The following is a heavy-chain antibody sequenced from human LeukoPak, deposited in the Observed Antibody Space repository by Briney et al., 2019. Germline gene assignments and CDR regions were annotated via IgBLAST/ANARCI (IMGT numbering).Heavy chain of an antibody. CDR2: IYYSGST. CDR3: ARLSRNPGYSSGWPYFDY. CDR1: GGSISSSSYY. Sequence: SETLSLTCTVSGGSISSSSYYWGWIRQPPGKGLEWIGSIYYSGSTYYNPSVKSRVTISVDTSKNQFSLKLSSVTAADTAVYYCARLSRNPGYSSGWPYFDYWGQGTLVTVSS. V-gene: IGHV4-39*01. J-gene: IGHJ4*02. D-gene: IGHD6-19*01.